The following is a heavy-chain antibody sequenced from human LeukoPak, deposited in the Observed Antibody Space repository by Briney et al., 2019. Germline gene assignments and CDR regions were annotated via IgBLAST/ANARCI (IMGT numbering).Heavy chain of an antibody. CDR3: AKPLTYYYDSGNFYNGPFFDY. V-gene: IGHV3-30*18. Sequence: GRSLRLSCAASGFSFSNYEMDWVRQAPGKGLEWVALISFDGSAKYYADSVKGRFTISRDNSKNTLYLQTNSLRAEDTAVYYCAKPLTYYYDSGNFYNGPFFDYWGQGTLVTVSS. CDR2: ISFDGSAK. D-gene: IGHD3-10*01. J-gene: IGHJ4*02. CDR1: GFSFSNYE.